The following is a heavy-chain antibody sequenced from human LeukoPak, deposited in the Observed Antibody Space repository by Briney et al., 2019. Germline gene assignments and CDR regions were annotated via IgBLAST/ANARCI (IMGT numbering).Heavy chain of an antibody. D-gene: IGHD3-10*01. V-gene: IGHV3-23*01. Sequence: GGSLRLSCGASGFTFSSYGMSWVRQAPGKGLEWVSAISGSGGNTYYADSVKGRFTISRDNSKNTLYLQMNSLRAEDTAVYYXXXDRRAGSYDYWGQGTLVTVSS. CDR1: GFTFSSYG. CDR2: ISGSGGNT. J-gene: IGHJ4*02. CDR3: XXDRRAGSYDY.